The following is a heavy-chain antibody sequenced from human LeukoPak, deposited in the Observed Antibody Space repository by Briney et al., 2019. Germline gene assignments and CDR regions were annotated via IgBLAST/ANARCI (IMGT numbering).Heavy chain of an antibody. CDR2: INHSGST. D-gene: IGHD5-18*01. Sequence: SETLSLTCAVYGGSFSGYYWSWIRQPPGKGLEWIGEINHSGSTNYNPSLKSRVTISVDTSKNQFSLKLSSVTAADTAVYYCARGRGQLWLSWSDPWGQGTLVTVSS. CDR1: GGSFSGYY. J-gene: IGHJ5*02. V-gene: IGHV4-34*01. CDR3: ARGRGQLWLSWSDP.